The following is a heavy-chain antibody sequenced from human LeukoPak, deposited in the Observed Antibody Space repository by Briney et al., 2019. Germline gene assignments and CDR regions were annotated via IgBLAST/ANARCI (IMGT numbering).Heavy chain of an antibody. CDR1: GLTFSSYA. D-gene: IGHD4-17*01. CDR3: AKARDYGDSDLDY. CDR2: ISGSGGST. Sequence: GGPLRLSCAASGLTFSSYAMSWVRQAPGKGLEWVSAISGSGGSTYYADSVKGRFTISRDNSKNTLFLQMNSLRAEDTAVYYCAKARDYGDSDLDYWGQGTLVTVSS. V-gene: IGHV3-23*01. J-gene: IGHJ4*02.